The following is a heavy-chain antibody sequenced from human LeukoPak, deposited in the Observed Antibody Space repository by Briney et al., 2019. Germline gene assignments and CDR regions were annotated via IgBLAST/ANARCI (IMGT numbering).Heavy chain of an antibody. V-gene: IGHV4-59*08. Sequence: SETLSLTCTVSGGSISRYYWSWIRLPPGKGLEWIGYIYYSGSTKYNPSLESRVTFSVDTSKNQVSLRLSSVTAADTAVYYCARLGSSTWYGADYWGQGTLVTVSS. J-gene: IGHJ4*02. D-gene: IGHD6-13*01. CDR3: ARLGSSTWYGADY. CDR1: GGSISRYY. CDR2: IYYSGST.